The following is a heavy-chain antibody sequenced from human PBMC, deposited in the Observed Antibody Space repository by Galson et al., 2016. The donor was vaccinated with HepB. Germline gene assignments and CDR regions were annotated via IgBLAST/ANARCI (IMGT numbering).Heavy chain of an antibody. D-gene: IGHD1-14*01. CDR1: GGSLSGYY. J-gene: IGHJ4*02. CDR2: IYISGDT. V-gene: IGHV4-4*07. CDR3: ARERGHRTGYFDY. Sequence: SETLSLTCTMSGGSLSGYYWSWIRQPAGKAPEWIGRIYISGDTYYNPSLKGRVAMSLDTSKNQFSLRLTSVTAADTAVFYCARERGHRTGYFDYWGQGTLVTVSS.